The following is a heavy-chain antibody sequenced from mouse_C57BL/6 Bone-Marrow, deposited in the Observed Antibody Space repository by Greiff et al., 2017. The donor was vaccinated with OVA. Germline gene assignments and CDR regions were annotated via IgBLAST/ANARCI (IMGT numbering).Heavy chain of an antibody. Sequence: VQLQQSGAELARPGASVKMSCKASGYTFTSYTMHWLQQMPGQGLEWIGYINPSSGYTKYNQKFKDKATLTADKSSSTAYMQLSSLTSEDSAVYYCARSINAMDYWGQGTSVTVSS. CDR2: INPSSGYT. V-gene: IGHV1-4*01. CDR3: ARSINAMDY. J-gene: IGHJ4*01. CDR1: GYTFTSYT. D-gene: IGHD2-4*01.